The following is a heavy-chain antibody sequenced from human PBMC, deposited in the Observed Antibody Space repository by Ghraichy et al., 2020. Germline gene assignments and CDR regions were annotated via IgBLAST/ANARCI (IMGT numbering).Heavy chain of an antibody. J-gene: IGHJ6*03. CDR1: GGSISSGGYS. V-gene: IGHV4-30-2*01. D-gene: IGHD3-3*01. Sequence: SETLSLTCAVSGGSISSGGYSWSWIRQPPGKGLEWIGYIYHSGSTYYNPSLKSRVTISVDRSKNQFSLKLSSVTAADTAVYYCASSMGITIFGVVPLIDVWGKGTTVTVSS. CDR3: ASSMGITIFGVVPLIDV. CDR2: IYHSGST.